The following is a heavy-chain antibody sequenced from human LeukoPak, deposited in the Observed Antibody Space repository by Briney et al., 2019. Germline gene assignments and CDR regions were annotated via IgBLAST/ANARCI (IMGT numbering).Heavy chain of an antibody. V-gene: IGHV4-38-2*02. CDR1: GFTFSSYA. CDR2: IYHSGST. Sequence: PGGSLRLSCAASGFTFSSYAMSWVRQAPGKGLERIGSIYHSGSTYYNPSLKSRVTISVDTSKNQFSLKLSSVTAADTAVYYCAREWGGWGQGTLVTVSS. CDR3: AREWGG. D-gene: IGHD3-16*01. J-gene: IGHJ4*02.